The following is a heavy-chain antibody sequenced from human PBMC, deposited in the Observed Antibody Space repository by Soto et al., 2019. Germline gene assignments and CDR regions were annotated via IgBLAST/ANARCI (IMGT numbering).Heavy chain of an antibody. V-gene: IGHV1-46*01. D-gene: IGHD3-10*01. CDR2: IDPSDGKT. J-gene: IGHJ5*02. Sequence: QVQLVQSGAEVKKPGASVKVSCKASGYTFTRDQIHWVRQAPGQGLEWMGMIDPSDGKTNYAQKSQGRGTMTGETSTTIVYMALSSLSSEDTAIYFCGRVMRTLLSITALDTWGQGTLVTVS. CDR1: GYTFTRDQ. CDR3: GRVMRTLLSITALDT.